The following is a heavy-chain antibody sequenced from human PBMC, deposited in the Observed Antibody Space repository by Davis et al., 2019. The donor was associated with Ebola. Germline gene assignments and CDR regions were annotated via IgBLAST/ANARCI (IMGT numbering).Heavy chain of an antibody. CDR3: AKLSTDFDY. Sequence: GESLKISCAASGFTFSSYSMNWVRQAPGKGLEWVSYISSSSSTIYYADSVKGRFTISRDNSKNTLYLQMNSLRAEDTAVYYCAKLSTDFDYWGQGTLVTVSS. CDR2: ISSSSSTI. D-gene: IGHD1-7*01. CDR1: GFTFSSYS. J-gene: IGHJ4*02. V-gene: IGHV3-48*01.